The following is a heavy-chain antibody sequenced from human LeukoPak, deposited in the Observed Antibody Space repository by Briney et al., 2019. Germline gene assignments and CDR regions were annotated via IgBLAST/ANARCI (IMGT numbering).Heavy chain of an antibody. Sequence: GQSLKISWKGSGYSFANSWIGWVRQMPGKGLEWMGIIFPGDSHTRYSPSLQGQVTISVDKSINTAYLQWSSLKASDTAIYYCARHVGGVVYCSGSSCFYYFDYWGQGTLVTVS. V-gene: IGHV5-51*01. D-gene: IGHD2-2*01. J-gene: IGHJ4*02. CDR1: GYSFANSW. CDR3: ARHVGGVVYCSGSSCFYYFDY. CDR2: IFPGDSHT.